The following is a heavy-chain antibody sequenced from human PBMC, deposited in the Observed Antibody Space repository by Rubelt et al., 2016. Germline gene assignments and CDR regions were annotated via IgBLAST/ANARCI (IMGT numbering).Heavy chain of an antibody. D-gene: IGHD3-22*01. CDR2: ISYDGSNK. J-gene: IGHJ4*02. CDR3: AREAYYYDSSGYLDY. V-gene: IGHV3-30*04. Sequence: KGLEWVAVISYDGSNKYYADSVMGRFTISRDNSKNTLYLQMNSLRAEDTAVYYCAREAYYYDSSGYLDYWGQGTLVTVSS.